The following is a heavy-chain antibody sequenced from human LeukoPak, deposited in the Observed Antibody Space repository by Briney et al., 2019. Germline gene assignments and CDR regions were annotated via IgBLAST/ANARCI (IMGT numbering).Heavy chain of an antibody. CDR1: GFTFSDYY. Sequence: GGSLRLSCAASGFTFSDYYMSWIRQAPGKGLEWISYISSSGSTIYYADSVKGRFTISRDNAKNSLYLQMNSLRAEDTAVYYCARDRITMVRGVIYDYGMDVWGQGTTVTVSS. J-gene: IGHJ6*02. CDR2: ISSSGSTI. CDR3: ARDRITMVRGVIYDYGMDV. V-gene: IGHV3-11*04. D-gene: IGHD3-10*01.